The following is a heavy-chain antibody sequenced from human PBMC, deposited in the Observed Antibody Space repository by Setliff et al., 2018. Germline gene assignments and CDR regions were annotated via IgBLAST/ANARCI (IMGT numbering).Heavy chain of an antibody. D-gene: IGHD3-10*01. V-gene: IGHV5-51*01. CDR3: ARQKPTGSGNNWFDP. J-gene: IGHJ5*02. Sequence: PVESLKISCKGSGFSFTDFWIGWVRQMPGKGLEWMGLIYAGDSDTRYNPSFQGRVTMSADKSINTAYLQWSSLKASDTAIYYCARQKPTGSGNNWFDPWGQGTLVTVSS. CDR1: GFSFTDFW. CDR2: IYAGDSDT.